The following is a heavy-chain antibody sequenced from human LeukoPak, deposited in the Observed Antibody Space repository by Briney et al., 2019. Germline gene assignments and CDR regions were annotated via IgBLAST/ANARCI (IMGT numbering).Heavy chain of an antibody. CDR1: EFSVGSNH. J-gene: IGHJ5*02. D-gene: IGHD3-10*01. Sequence: GGSLRLSCAASEFSVGSNHMTWVRHAPGKGLEWVSLIYSGGSTYYADSVKGRFTISRDNSKNTLYLQMNSLRAEDTAVYYRARVALLWFGELKYNWFDPWGQGTLVTVSS. CDR3: ARVALLWFGELKYNWFDP. CDR2: IYSGGST. V-gene: IGHV3-66*01.